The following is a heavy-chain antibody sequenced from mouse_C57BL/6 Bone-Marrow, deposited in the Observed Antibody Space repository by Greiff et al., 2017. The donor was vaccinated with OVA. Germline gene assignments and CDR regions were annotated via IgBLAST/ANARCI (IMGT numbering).Heavy chain of an antibody. Sequence: EVKLVESGPELVKPGASVKISCKASGYSFTDYNMNWVKQSNGKSLEWIGVINPNYGTTSYNQKFKGKATLTVDQSSSTAYMQLNSLTSEDSAVYYCARYGNWVAWLAYWGQGTLVTVSA. J-gene: IGHJ3*01. CDR3: ARYGNWVAWLAY. D-gene: IGHD4-1*01. CDR1: GYSFTDYN. CDR2: INPNYGTT. V-gene: IGHV1-39*01.